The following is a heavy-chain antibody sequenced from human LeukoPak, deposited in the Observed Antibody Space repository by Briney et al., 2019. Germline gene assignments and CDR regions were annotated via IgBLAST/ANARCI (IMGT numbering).Heavy chain of an antibody. J-gene: IGHJ2*01. D-gene: IGHD3-10*01. Sequence: SQTLSLTCTVSGGSISSGGYFWSWVRQHPGKGLEWIGYISHSGSTYYNPSLKSRVTISLDTSKDRFSLRLSSVTAADTAVYYCARARGRDWYFDLWGRGTLVTVSS. CDR1: GGSISSGGYF. CDR3: ARARGRDWYFDL. CDR2: ISHSGST. V-gene: IGHV4-31*03.